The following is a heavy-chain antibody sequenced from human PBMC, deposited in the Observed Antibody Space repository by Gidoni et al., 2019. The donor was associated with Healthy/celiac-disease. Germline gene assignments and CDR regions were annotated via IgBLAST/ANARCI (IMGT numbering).Heavy chain of an antibody. V-gene: IGHV3-30-3*01. D-gene: IGHD3-3*01. CDR3: ARSWDYDLGFFDY. J-gene: IGHJ4*02. CDR1: GFTFSSSA. CDR2: ISYDGSKK. Sequence: QVQLVESGGGVVQPGRSLRLSCAASGFTFSSSAMHWVRQDPGKGLELVAVISYDGSKKYYADSVKGRVTIARDNSKNTLYLQSNRLRAEDTAVYYCARSWDYDLGFFDYWGQGTLVTVSA.